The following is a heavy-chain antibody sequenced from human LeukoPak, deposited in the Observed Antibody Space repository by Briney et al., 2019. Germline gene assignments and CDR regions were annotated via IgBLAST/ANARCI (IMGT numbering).Heavy chain of an antibody. CDR2: INPNSGAT. D-gene: IGHD4/OR15-4a*01. V-gene: IGHV1-2*02. CDR3: AREDWGYGDRH. CDR1: GYTFTGYN. Sequence: ASVKASCKASGYTFTGYNMHWVRQAPGQGLDWMGWINPNSGATDYAQKFQGRVTMTRDTSISTAYMELSSLRSDDTAVYYCAREDWGYGDRHWGQGTLVTVSS. J-gene: IGHJ4*02.